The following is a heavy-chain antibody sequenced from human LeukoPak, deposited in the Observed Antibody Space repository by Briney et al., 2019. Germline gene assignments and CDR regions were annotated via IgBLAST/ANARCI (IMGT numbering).Heavy chain of an antibody. CDR1: GFTFRNYA. J-gene: IGHJ4*02. D-gene: IGHD3-22*01. CDR2: ISGSGYTT. CDR3: AKESHDGTGWDLDY. Sequence: PGGSLRLSCVVSGFTFRNYAMNWVRQAPGKGLQWVSAISGSGYTTYYADSVKARLTISRDNSKNTLYLQMNSLSADDTAVYSCAKESHDGTGWDLDYWGQGTLVTVSS. V-gene: IGHV3-23*01.